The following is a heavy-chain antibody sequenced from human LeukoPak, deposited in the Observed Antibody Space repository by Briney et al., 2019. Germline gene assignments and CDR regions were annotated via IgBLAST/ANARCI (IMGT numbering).Heavy chain of an antibody. CDR1: GFTFNSFA. CDR3: AAGWPGGDY. V-gene: IGHV3-23*01. Sequence: GGSLRLSCAASGFTFNSFAMHWVRQAPGKGLEWVSAISGSGDITFYADSVKGRFTISRDNSKNTLFLQMNSLRGEDTAVYYCAAGWPGGDYWGQGTLVTVSP. J-gene: IGHJ4*02. CDR2: ISGSGDIT. D-gene: IGHD6-19*01.